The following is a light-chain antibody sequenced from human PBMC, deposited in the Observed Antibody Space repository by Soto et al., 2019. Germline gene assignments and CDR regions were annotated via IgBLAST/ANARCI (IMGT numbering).Light chain of an antibody. V-gene: IGLV2-14*01. CDR1: SSDVGDYNY. CDR3: SSYTSINTPY. Sequence: QSALTQPASVSGSLGQSITISCTGTSSDVGDYNYVSWYQQHPGKAPKFIIYEVSHRPSGVSTRFSGSKSGNTASLTISGLQAEDEADYYCSSYTSINTPYFGGGTQLTVL. J-gene: IGLJ2*01. CDR2: EVS.